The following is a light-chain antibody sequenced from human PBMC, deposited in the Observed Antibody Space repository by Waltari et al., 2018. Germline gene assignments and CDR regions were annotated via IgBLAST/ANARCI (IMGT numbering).Light chain of an antibody. J-gene: IGLJ3*02. CDR1: SGHSSNV. Sequence: QLVLTQSPSASASLGASVKLPCTLSSGHSSNVIAWHQQHPQKGPRYLMKVNSDGSHSKGDEIPDRFSGSSSGAERYLTISSLQSEDEADYYCQTGGHGTWVFGGGTKLTGL. V-gene: IGLV4-69*02. CDR2: VNSDGSH. CDR3: QTGGHGTWV.